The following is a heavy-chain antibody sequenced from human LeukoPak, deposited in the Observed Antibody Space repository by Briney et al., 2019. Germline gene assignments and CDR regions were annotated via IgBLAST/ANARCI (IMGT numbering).Heavy chain of an antibody. V-gene: IGHV3-48*01. CDR1: GFTFSSYG. CDR3: ARGEIVVVPAVPDY. Sequence: GGSLRLSCAASGFTFSSYGMIWVRQPPGKGLEWVSYISSSSSNINYADSVKGRFTISRDNAKNSLYLQMNSLRAEDTAVYYCARGEIVVVPAVPDYWGQGTLVTVSS. J-gene: IGHJ4*02. D-gene: IGHD2-2*01. CDR2: ISSSSSNI.